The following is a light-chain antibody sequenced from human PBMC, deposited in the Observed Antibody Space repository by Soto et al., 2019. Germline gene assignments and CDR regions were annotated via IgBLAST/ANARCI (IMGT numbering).Light chain of an antibody. CDR2: GAS. CDR1: QTISSW. J-gene: IGKJ1*01. Sequence: RMTHYPSPLSGSVGDRLTNTCRASQTISSWLAWYQQKPGKPPKVLIYGASNLQSGVPPRFSGSGSGTDFTLAISSLQPEDSATYYCLQDINYPWTFGQGPKVDIK. CDR3: LQDINYPWT. V-gene: IGKV1-5*01.